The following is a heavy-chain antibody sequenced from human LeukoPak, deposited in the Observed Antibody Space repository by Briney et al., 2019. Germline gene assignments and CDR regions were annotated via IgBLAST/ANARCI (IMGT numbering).Heavy chain of an antibody. Sequence: PSETLSLTCTVSGGSVSSGGYYWSWIRQPPGKGLEWIGYIYYSGSTNYNPSLKSRVTISVDTSKNQFSLKLSSVTAADTAVYYCAGEGSTTPWVDYWAQGPPVTVSS. J-gene: IGHJ4*02. CDR2: IYYSGST. D-gene: IGHD2-2*01. CDR3: AGEGSTTPWVDY. CDR1: GGSVSSGGYY. V-gene: IGHV4-61*08.